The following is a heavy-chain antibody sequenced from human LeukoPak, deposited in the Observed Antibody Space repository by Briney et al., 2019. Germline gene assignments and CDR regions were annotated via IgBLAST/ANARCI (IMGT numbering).Heavy chain of an antibody. Sequence: GGSLRLSCAASGFTFSSYAVHWVRQAPGKGLEWVSVIYSGGSTSYADSVKGRFTISRDNSKNTLYLQMNSLRAEDTAVYFCARGSRFDSSGYYYPRLGAFDIWGQGTMVTVSS. J-gene: IGHJ3*02. CDR2: IYSGGST. D-gene: IGHD3-22*01. CDR3: ARGSRFDSSGYYYPRLGAFDI. V-gene: IGHV3-53*01. CDR1: GFTFSSYA.